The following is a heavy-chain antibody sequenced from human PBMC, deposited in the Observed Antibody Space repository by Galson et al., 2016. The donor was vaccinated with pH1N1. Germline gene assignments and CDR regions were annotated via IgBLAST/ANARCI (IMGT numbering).Heavy chain of an antibody. CDR2: ISPGGGGT. Sequence: SLRLSCAASGFSFSTFAMSWVRQAPGKGLEWVSFISPGGGGTYYADSVKGRFTISKDSSKNTLSLQMNSLRVEDTAIYYCATQDYYGSSDYRGHAIYFGHWGQGTLVTVSS. V-gene: IGHV3-23*01. CDR3: ATQDYYGSSDYRGHAIYFGH. CDR1: GFSFSTFA. D-gene: IGHD3-22*01. J-gene: IGHJ4*02.